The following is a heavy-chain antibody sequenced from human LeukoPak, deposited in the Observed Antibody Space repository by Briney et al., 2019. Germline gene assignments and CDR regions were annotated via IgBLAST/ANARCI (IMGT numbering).Heavy chain of an antibody. CDR1: GFTFSSYS. CDR2: ISSNNDYI. V-gene: IGHV3-21*01. Sequence: GGSLRLSCAASGFTFSSYSMNWVRQAPGKGLEWVSSISSNNDYIYYADSVKGRFTISRDNAKDSLFLQMNSLRAEDTAVYYCARVAVAAAGTDYWGQGTLVTVSS. CDR3: ARVAVAAAGTDY. D-gene: IGHD6-13*01. J-gene: IGHJ4*02.